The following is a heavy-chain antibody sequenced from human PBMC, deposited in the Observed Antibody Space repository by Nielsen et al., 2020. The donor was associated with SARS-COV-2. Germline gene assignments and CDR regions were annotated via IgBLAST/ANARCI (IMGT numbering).Heavy chain of an antibody. Sequence: GSLRLSCTVSGGSISTYYWSWIRQPPGKGLEWIGYIYYSGSTNYNPSLKSRVTISVDTSKNQFSLKLSSVTAADTAVYYCARGGAAGYCSGGSCYGGFDPWGQGTLVTSPQ. CDR3: ARGGAAGYCSGGSCYGGFDP. CDR2: IYYSGST. V-gene: IGHV4-59*01. J-gene: IGHJ5*02. D-gene: IGHD2-15*01. CDR1: GGSISTYY.